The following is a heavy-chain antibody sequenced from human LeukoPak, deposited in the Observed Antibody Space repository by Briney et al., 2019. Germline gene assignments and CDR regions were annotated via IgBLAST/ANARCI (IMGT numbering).Heavy chain of an antibody. CDR1: GCSFTSYW. J-gene: IGHJ4*02. Sequence: GESLKISCKGSGCSFTSYWIGWVRQMPGKGLEWMGIIYPGDSDTKYSPSFEGQVTISADKSISTAYLQWSSLKASDTAMYYCAKRPSFPTNNYFFDYWGQGTLVTVSS. CDR2: IYPGDSDT. D-gene: IGHD2-2*01. V-gene: IGHV5-51*01. CDR3: AKRPSFPTNNYFFDY.